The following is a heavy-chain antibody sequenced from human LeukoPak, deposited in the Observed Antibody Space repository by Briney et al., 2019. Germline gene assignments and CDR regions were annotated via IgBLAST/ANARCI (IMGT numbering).Heavy chain of an antibody. Sequence: SGPTLVNPTQTLTLTCTFSGFSLSTSGMCVSWIRQPPGKALEWLARIDWDDDKYYSTSLKTRLTISKDTSKNQVVLTMTNMDPVDTATYYCARQSDYGDLFDYWGQGTLVTVSS. CDR2: IDWDDDK. J-gene: IGHJ4*02. D-gene: IGHD4-17*01. CDR3: ARQSDYGDLFDY. V-gene: IGHV2-70*11. CDR1: GFSLSTSGMC.